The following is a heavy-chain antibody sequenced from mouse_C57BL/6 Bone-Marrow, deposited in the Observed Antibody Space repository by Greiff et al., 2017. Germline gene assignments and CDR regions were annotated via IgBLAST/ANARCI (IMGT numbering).Heavy chain of an antibody. Sequence: QVQLQQSGAELARPGASVKLSCKASGYTFTSYGISWVKQRTGQGLEWIGEIYPRSGNTYYNEKFKGKATLTADKSSSTAYMELSSLTSEDSAVYFCARYYYSPYGYFDVWGTGTTVTVSS. J-gene: IGHJ1*03. CDR3: ARYYYSPYGYFDV. CDR1: GYTFTSYG. V-gene: IGHV1-81*01. CDR2: IYPRSGNT. D-gene: IGHD1-1*01.